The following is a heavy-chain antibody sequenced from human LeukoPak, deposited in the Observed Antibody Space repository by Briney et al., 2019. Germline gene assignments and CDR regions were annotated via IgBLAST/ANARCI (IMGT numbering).Heavy chain of an antibody. V-gene: IGHV3-7*01. CDR1: GFTVSNYW. CDR2: IMQDGSEN. Sequence: GGSLRLSYAAAGFTVSNYWMSWVRQAPGKGREWVANIMQDGSENSYVDSVKGRFTISRDNAKNSLYLQMNILRAEDMAVYYCARVYSSSSGKAFDIWGQGTMVTVSS. CDR3: ARVYSSSSGKAFDI. J-gene: IGHJ3*02. D-gene: IGHD6-6*01.